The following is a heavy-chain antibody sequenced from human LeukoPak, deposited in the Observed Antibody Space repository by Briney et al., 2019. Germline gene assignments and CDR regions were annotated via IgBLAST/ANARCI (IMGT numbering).Heavy chain of an antibody. CDR2: IKQDGSEK. V-gene: IGHV3-7*01. Sequence: GGSLRLSCAASGFTFSSYWMSWVRQAPGKGLEWVANIKQDGSEKYYLDSVKGRFTISRDNAKNSLSLQMNSLRAEDTAVYYCAKDKYCSSTSCGTFDYWGQGTLVTVSS. J-gene: IGHJ4*02. CDR1: GFTFSSYW. CDR3: AKDKYCSSTSCGTFDY. D-gene: IGHD2-2*01.